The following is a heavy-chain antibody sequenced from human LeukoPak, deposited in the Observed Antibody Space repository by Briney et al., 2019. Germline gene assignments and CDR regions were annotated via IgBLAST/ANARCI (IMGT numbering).Heavy chain of an antibody. J-gene: IGHJ4*02. CDR2: ISAYNGNT. Sequence: EASVKVSCKASGYTFTSYGIRWVRQAPGQGLEWMGWISAYNGNTNYAQKLQGRVTMTTDTSTSTAYMELRSLRSDDTAVYYCARDLYPAGPSDYWGQGTLVTVSS. CDR1: GYTFTSYG. V-gene: IGHV1-18*01. D-gene: IGHD2-8*01. CDR3: ARDLYPAGPSDY.